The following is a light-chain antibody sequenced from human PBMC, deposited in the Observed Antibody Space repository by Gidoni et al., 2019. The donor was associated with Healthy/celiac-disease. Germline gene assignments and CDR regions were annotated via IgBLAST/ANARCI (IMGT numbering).Light chain of an antibody. CDR1: QSVSSN. CDR3: QQYNTWPLA. Sequence: EIVMTQSPATLSVSPGERATLSCRASQSVSSNLAWYQQKPGQAPRLLIYGASTRATGIPARFSGSGSGTEFTRTISSLQSEDFAIYYCQQYNTWPLAFGQGTKLEIK. J-gene: IGKJ2*01. CDR2: GAS. V-gene: IGKV3-15*01.